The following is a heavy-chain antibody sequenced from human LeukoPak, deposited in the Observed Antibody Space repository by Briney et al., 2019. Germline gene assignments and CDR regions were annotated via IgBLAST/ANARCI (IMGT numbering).Heavy chain of an antibody. Sequence: PSETLSLTCAVYGGSFSGYYWSWIRQPPGKGLEWSGEINHSGSTNYNPSLKSRVTISVDTSKNQFSLKLSPVTAADTAVYYCARGHPDHIVVVVAATYTKLYYFDYWGQGTLVTVSS. CDR1: GGSFSGYY. CDR3: ARGHPDHIVVVVAATYTKLYYFDY. V-gene: IGHV4-34*01. J-gene: IGHJ4*02. D-gene: IGHD2-15*01. CDR2: INHSGST.